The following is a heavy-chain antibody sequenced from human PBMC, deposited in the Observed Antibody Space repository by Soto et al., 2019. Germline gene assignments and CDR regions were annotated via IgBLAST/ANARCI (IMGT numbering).Heavy chain of an antibody. Sequence: SETLSLTCTVSGGSISSSSYYWGWIRQPPGKGLEWIGSIYYSGSTYYNPSLKSRVTISVDTSKNQFSLKLSSVTAADTAVYYCARLGIAAVRQDYWGQGTLVTVSS. D-gene: IGHD6-13*01. CDR1: GGSISSSSYY. J-gene: IGHJ4*02. V-gene: IGHV4-39*01. CDR2: IYYSGST. CDR3: ARLGIAAVRQDY.